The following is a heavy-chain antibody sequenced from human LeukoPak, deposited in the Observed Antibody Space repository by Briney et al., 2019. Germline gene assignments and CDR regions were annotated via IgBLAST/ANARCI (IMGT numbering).Heavy chain of an antibody. D-gene: IGHD1-26*01. CDR2: SSGSGAST. CDR1: GFTFTNCA. V-gene: IGHV3-23*01. CDR3: AKDQSRVGASDPFDS. J-gene: IGHJ5*01. Sequence: PGGSLRLSCAASGFTFTNCAMTWVRQAPGKGLEWVSSSSGSGASTYYADSVRGRFTISRDNSKNTVYLQMNGLSVEDTALYYCAKDQSRVGASDPFDSSGQGTQVTVSS.